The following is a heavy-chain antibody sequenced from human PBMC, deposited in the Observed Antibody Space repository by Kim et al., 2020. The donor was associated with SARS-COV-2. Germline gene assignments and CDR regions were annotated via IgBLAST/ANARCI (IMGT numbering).Heavy chain of an antibody. CDR2: ISYDGSNK. V-gene: IGHV3-30*18. D-gene: IGHD3-10*01. J-gene: IGHJ4*01. CDR3: AKDFNYYSSAHPDY. CDR1: GFTFSSYG. Sequence: GGSLRLSCAASGFTFSSYGMHWVRQAPGKGLEWVAVISYDGSNKYYADSVKGRFTISRDNSKNTLYLQMNSLRAEDTAVYYCAKDFNYYSSAHPDYCG.